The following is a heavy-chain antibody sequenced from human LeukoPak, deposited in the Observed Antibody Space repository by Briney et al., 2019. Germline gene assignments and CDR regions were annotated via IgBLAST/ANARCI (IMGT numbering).Heavy chain of an antibody. CDR1: GYTFTSYA. CDR3: ASSMGSVSYYGY. V-gene: IGHV1-18*01. CDR2: ISAYSGNT. J-gene: IGHJ4*02. Sequence: ASVKVSCKASGYTFTSYAISWVRQAPGQGLEWMGWISAYSGNTNYAQKLQGRITMTTDTSTSTAYMELRSLRSDDTAVYYCASSMGSVSYYGYWGQGTLVTVSS. D-gene: IGHD1-26*01.